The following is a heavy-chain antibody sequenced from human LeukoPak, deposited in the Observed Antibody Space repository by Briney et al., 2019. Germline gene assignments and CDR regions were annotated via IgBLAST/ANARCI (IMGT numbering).Heavy chain of an antibody. CDR2: IYHSGST. CDR3: ARVHPTDWFDP. V-gene: IGHV4-38-2*02. CDR1: GYSISSGYY. Sequence: SETLSLTCTVSGYSISSGYYWGWIRQPPGKGLEWIGSIYHSGSTYYNPSLKSRVTISVDTSKNQFSLKLSSVTAADTAVYYCARVHPTDWFDPWGQGTPVTVSS. J-gene: IGHJ5*02.